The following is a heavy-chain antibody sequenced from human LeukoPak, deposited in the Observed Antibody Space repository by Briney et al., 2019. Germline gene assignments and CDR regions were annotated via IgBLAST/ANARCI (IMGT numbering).Heavy chain of an antibody. J-gene: IGHJ4*02. CDR3: ARPGRDGGHSYGFDY. D-gene: IGHD5-18*01. CDR2: IYPDDSEI. Sequence: GESLKISCKGSGYSFTTYWIGWVRQMPGKGLEWMGIIYPDDSEIRFSPSFQGQVTISADKSISTAYLQWNSLKASDTAMYYCARPGRDGGHSYGFDYWGQGTLVTVSS. CDR1: GYSFTTYW. V-gene: IGHV5-51*01.